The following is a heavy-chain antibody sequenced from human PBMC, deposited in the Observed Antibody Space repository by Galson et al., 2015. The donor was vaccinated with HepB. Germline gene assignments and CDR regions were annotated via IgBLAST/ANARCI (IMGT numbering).Heavy chain of an antibody. J-gene: IGHJ4*02. Sequence: SVKVSCKASGGTFSSYAISWVRQAPGQGLEWMGRIIPILGIANYAQKFQGRVTITADKSTSTAYMELSSLRSEDTAVYYCTYSSGSGVDYWGQGTLVTVSS. CDR2: IIPILGIA. V-gene: IGHV1-69*04. CDR3: TYSSGSGVDY. CDR1: GGTFSSYA. D-gene: IGHD6-19*01.